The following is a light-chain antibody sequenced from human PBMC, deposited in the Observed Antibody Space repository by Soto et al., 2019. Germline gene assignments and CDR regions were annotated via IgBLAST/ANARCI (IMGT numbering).Light chain of an antibody. CDR3: SSYTISSTLV. CDR1: SSDAGGYNY. J-gene: IGLJ2*01. CDR2: DVS. Sequence: QSALTQPASVSGSPGQSITISCTGTSSDAGGYNYVSWYQHHPGKAPKVMIYDVSNRPSGVSNRFSGSKSGNTASLTISGLQAEDEADYYCSSYTISSTLVFGGGTKLTVL. V-gene: IGLV2-14*03.